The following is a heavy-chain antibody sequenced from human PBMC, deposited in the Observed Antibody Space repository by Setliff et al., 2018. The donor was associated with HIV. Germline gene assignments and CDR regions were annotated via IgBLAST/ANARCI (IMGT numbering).Heavy chain of an antibody. Sequence: PGGSLRLSCAVSGFTLSRYLMHWVRQAPGKGLVWVSRINEDGTRISYADSVKGRFTISRDTAKNTVYLQMNSLRPEDTAVYYCARDPILGGPDFFDYWGQGTLVTVSS. CDR2: INEDGTRI. J-gene: IGHJ4*02. CDR1: GFTLSRYL. D-gene: IGHD1-26*01. V-gene: IGHV3-74*01. CDR3: ARDPILGGPDFFDY.